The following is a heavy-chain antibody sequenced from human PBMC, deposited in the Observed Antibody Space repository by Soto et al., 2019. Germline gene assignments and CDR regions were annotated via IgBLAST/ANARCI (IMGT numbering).Heavy chain of an antibody. J-gene: IGHJ3*02. CDR1: GFTFRSYG. V-gene: IGHV3-30*18. CDR2: ISYDGSNK. Sequence: QVQLVESGGGVVQPGRSLRLSCAASGFTFRSYGMHWVRQAPGKGLEWVAVISYDGSNKYYADSVKGLFTISRDNSKNTLYLQMNSLRAEDTAVYYCAKGGVGSTSNAFDIWGQGTMVTVSS. CDR3: AKGGVGSTSNAFDI. D-gene: IGHD1-26*01.